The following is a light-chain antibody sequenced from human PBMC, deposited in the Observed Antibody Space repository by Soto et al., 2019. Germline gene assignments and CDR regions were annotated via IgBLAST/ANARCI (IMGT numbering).Light chain of an antibody. Sequence: DIVMTQSPDSLAVSLGERATLYCKSSQTFLNSSNNKTYLAWYRQRPGQPPTLLINWASTRQSGVPARFRGSGSGTEFTLTITDLQAEDLAVYYCQQFHTIPWTFGQGTKVDI. J-gene: IGKJ1*01. CDR2: WAS. V-gene: IGKV4-1*01. CDR3: QQFHTIPWT. CDR1: QTFLNSSNNKTY.